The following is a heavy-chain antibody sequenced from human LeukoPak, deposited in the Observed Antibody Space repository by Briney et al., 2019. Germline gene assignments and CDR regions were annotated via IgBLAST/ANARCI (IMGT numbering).Heavy chain of an antibody. V-gene: IGHV3-48*01. J-gene: IGHJ4*02. D-gene: IGHD7-27*01. CDR1: GFTFSSYS. CDR3: AKAPTGAAGY. CDR2: ISSSSSTI. Sequence: GGSLRLSCAASGFTFSSYSMNWVRQAPGKGLEWVSYISSSSSTIYYADSVKGRFTISRDNAKNSLYLQMNSLRAEDTAVYYCAKAPTGAAGYWGQGTLVTVSS.